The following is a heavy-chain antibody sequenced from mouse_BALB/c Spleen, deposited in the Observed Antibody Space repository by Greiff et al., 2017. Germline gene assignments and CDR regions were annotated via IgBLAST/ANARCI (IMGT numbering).Heavy chain of an antibody. D-gene: IGHD1-1*01. V-gene: IGHV5-15*02. CDR3: ARDQSSYVGYAMDY. CDR1: GFTFSDYG. CDR2: ISNLAYSI. Sequence: EVKLMESGGGLVQPGGSRKLSCAASGFTFSDYGMAWVRQAPGKGPEWVAFISNLAYSIYYADTVTGRFTISRENAKNTLYLEMSSLRSEDTAMYYCARDQSSYVGYAMDYWGQGTSVTVSS. J-gene: IGHJ4*01.